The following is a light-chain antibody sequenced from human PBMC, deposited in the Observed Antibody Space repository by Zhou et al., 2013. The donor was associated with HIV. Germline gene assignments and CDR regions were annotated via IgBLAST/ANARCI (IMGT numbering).Light chain of an antibody. CDR1: QSVSSSN. Sequence: EIVLTQSPGTLSLSPGERATLSCRASQSVSSSNLAWYQQKPGQAPRLLIYGASSRATGIPDRFSGSGSGTDFTLIISRLEPEDFAVYYCQQYGGSPMCSFGQGTKLEIK. V-gene: IGKV3-20*01. J-gene: IGKJ2*04. CDR3: QQYGGSPMCS. CDR2: GAS.